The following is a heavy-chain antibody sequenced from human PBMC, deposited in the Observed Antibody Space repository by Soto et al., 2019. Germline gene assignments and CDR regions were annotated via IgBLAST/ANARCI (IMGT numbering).Heavy chain of an antibody. J-gene: IGHJ6*02. D-gene: IGHD2-15*01. V-gene: IGHV4-31*03. CDR2: IYYSGST. CDR1: GGSISSGGYY. CDR3: ARYCSGGSCYSLLGMDV. Sequence: SETLSLTCTVSGGSISSGGYYWNWIRQHPGKGLEWIGYIYYSGSTYYNPSLKSRVTISVDTSKNQFSLKLSSVTAADTAVYYCARYCSGGSCYSLLGMDVWGQGTTVTVSS.